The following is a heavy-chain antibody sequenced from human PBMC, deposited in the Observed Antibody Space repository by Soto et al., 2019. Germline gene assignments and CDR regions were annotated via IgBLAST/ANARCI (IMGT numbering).Heavy chain of an antibody. Sequence: ASVRVSCKASGYTFTSYDINWVRQAPGQGLEWMGWMNHNKGDTASAQKFQGRVTVSSNTSISTAYLELTGLTSEDTAVYYCARSGYCSSTSCYTGRWGYGMDVWGQGTTVTVSS. CDR2: MNHNKGDT. CDR3: ARSGYCSSTSCYTGRWGYGMDV. D-gene: IGHD2-2*02. J-gene: IGHJ6*02. V-gene: IGHV1-8*01. CDR1: GYTFTSYD.